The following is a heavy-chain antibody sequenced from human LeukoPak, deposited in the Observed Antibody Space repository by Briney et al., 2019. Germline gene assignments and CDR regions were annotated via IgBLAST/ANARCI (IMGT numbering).Heavy chain of an antibody. Sequence: ASVNVSCKASGYTFTSYDINWVRQATGQGLEWMGWMNPNSGNTGYAQKFQGRVTITRNTSISTAYMELSSLRSEDTAVYYCARCRSSTSCSFDYWGQGTLVTVSS. CDR3: ARCRSSTSCSFDY. CDR1: GYTFTSYD. D-gene: IGHD2-2*01. V-gene: IGHV1-8*03. J-gene: IGHJ4*02. CDR2: MNPNSGNT.